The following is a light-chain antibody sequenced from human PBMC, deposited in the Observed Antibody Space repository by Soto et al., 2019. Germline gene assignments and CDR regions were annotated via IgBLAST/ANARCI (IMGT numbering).Light chain of an antibody. CDR3: QQYDNAPYT. CDR1: QDIDNY. V-gene: IGKV1-33*01. CDR2: DAS. Sequence: DIQMTQSPSSLAASIGDSVTISCQASQDIDNYLNGYQQKPGKAPELLISDASSLEAGVPSRFSGSGSGTEFTFAISSRQPQDIATYYCQQYDNAPYTFGQGTKLEIK. J-gene: IGKJ2*01.